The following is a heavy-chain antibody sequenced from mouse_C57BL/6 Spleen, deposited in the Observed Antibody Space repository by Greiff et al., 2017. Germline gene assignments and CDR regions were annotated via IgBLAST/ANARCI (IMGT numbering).Heavy chain of an antibody. V-gene: IGHV5-17*01. Sequence: DVHLVESGGGLVKPGGSLKLSCAASGFTFSDYGMHWVRQAPEKGLEWVAYISSGSSTIYYADTVKGRFTISRDNAKNTLFLQMTSLRSEDTAMYYCARDDGGFAYWGQGTLVTVSA. J-gene: IGHJ3*01. CDR2: ISSGSSTI. CDR1: GFTFSDYG. CDR3: ARDDGGFAY.